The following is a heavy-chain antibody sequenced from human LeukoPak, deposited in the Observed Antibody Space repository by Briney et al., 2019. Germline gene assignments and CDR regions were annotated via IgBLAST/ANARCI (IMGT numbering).Heavy chain of an antibody. J-gene: IGHJ4*02. Sequence: SETLSLTCTVSGGSISSGSYYWSWIRQPAGTGPEWIGRIYTSGSTNYNPSLKSRVTISVDTSKNQFSLKLSSVTAADTAVYYCARGGYCGGDCYFYYWGQGTLVTVSS. D-gene: IGHD2-21*02. CDR2: IYTSGST. CDR1: GGSISSGSYY. CDR3: ARGGYCGGDCYFYY. V-gene: IGHV4-61*02.